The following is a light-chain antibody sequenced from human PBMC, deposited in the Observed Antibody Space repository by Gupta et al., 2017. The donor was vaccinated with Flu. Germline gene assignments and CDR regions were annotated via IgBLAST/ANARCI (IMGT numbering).Light chain of an antibody. V-gene: IGKV1-39*01. CDR1: QNISVY. CDR2: AAS. Sequence: VGDRVTITCRASQNISVYLNWYQQKPGKAPKFLIYAASSLQSGVPSRFSGSGSGTDFTLTISNLQPEDFATYYCQQSYSTLYTFGQGTKLEIK. CDR3: QQSYSTLYT. J-gene: IGKJ2*01.